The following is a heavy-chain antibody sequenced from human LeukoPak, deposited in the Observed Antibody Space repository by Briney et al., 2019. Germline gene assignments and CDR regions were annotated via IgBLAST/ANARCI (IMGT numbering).Heavy chain of an antibody. Sequence: SVKVSCKASGGTFSSYAISWVRQAPGQGLEWMGGIIPIFGTANYAQKFQGRVTITADESTSTAYMELSSLGSEDTAVYYCASTVVPAATVGDYYYYYGMDVWGKGTTVTVSS. CDR3: ASTVVPAATVGDYYYYYGMDV. CDR2: IIPIFGTA. J-gene: IGHJ6*04. D-gene: IGHD2-2*01. V-gene: IGHV1-69*13. CDR1: GGTFSSYA.